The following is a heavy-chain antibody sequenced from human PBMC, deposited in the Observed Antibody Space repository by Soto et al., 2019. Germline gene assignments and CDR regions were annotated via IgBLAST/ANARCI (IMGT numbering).Heavy chain of an antibody. CDR3: ARRSTYSRSRRSGWFDS. CDR2: IYWDDDY. V-gene: IGHV2-5*02. CDR1: GFSLSSDGVG. D-gene: IGHD4-4*01. Sequence: QITLKESGPTLVKPTQTLTLTCTISGFSLSSDGVGVGWIRQPPGKALEWLAFIYWDDDYRYSPSLQSRLNITKASSNNQVLLIVTNVDPVDSATYFCARRSTYSRSRRSGWFDSWGQGILVTVSS. J-gene: IGHJ5*01.